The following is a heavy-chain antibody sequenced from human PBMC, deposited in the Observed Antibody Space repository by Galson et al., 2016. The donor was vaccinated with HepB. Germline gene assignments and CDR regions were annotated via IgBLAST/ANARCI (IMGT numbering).Heavy chain of an antibody. CDR1: GFIFGNYA. CDR2: IKKDGSEI. J-gene: IGHJ2*01. Sequence: SLRLSCAASGFIFGNYAMTWVRQAPGEGLEWLANIKKDGSEINYVDSVKGRFTISRDNAKNSLYLQMNSLRAEDTAPYYCTRNFDLWGRGTQVTVSS. CDR3: TRNFDL. V-gene: IGHV3-7*01.